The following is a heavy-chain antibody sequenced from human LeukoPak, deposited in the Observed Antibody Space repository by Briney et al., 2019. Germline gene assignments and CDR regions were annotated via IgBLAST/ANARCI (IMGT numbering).Heavy chain of an antibody. CDR2: IYSGGST. CDR1: GSTVSSNY. Sequence: PGGSLRLSCAASGSTVSSNYMSWVRQAPGKGLEWVSVIYSGGSTYYADSVKGRFTISRDNSKNTLYLQMNSLRAEDTAVYYCARHRAEYYYGMDVWGQGTTVTVSS. J-gene: IGHJ6*02. V-gene: IGHV3-53*01. D-gene: IGHD6-25*01. CDR3: ARHRAEYYYGMDV.